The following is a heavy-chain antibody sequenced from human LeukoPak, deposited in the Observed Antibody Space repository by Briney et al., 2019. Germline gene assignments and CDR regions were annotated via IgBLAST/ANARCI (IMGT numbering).Heavy chain of an antibody. D-gene: IGHD4-17*01. CDR2: ITSSGRST. Sequence: GGSLRLSCTASGFTFSDHYMTWMRQAQGKGLEWISYITSSGRSTDYADSVRGRFIISRDNAKNSLFLQMSSLRVEDTAVYYCTRDPDYGDPDWGQGTLVTVSS. CDR1: GFTFSDHY. V-gene: IGHV3-11*01. J-gene: IGHJ4*02. CDR3: TRDPDYGDPD.